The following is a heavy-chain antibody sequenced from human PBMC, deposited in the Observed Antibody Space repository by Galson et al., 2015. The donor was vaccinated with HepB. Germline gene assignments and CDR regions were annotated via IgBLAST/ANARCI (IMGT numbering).Heavy chain of an antibody. CDR2: ISSSGDST. Sequence: SLRLSCAASGFTFSNYAMHWVRQAPGKGLEYVSAISSSGDSTFYADSVKDRFAISRDNSKNLLYLQMGSLGVDDMAVYYCARDYFAAADYWGQGTLVTVSS. CDR3: ARDYFAAADY. V-gene: IGHV3-64*02. CDR1: GFTFSNYA. J-gene: IGHJ4*02. D-gene: IGHD3-9*01.